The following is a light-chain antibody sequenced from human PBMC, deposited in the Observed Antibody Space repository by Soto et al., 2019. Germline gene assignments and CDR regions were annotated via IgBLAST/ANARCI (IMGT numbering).Light chain of an antibody. V-gene: IGLV2-14*01. CDR2: EVS. CDR1: RNDVGTYFY. J-gene: IGLJ1*01. Sequence: QSALTQPASVSGSPGQSVTISCTGTRNDVGTYFYVSWYQHHPGRAPKLMIYEVSNRPSGVSNRFSGSKSGNTASLNISGLQAEDEADYYCASYTSERPYVFGTGTKLTVL. CDR3: ASYTSERPYV.